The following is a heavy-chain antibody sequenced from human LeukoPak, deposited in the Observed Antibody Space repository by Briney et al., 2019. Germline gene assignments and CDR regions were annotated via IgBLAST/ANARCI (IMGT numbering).Heavy chain of an antibody. CDR1: GGSISSYY. V-gene: IGHV4-59*12. D-gene: IGHD3-22*01. Sequence: MSSETLSLTCTVSGGSISSYYWSWIRQPPGKGLEWIGYIYYSGSTNYNPSLKSRVTISVDTSKNQFSLKLSSVTAADTAAYYCARDFAYYDSSGYPDRADYWGQGTLVTVSS. CDR3: ARDFAYYDSSGYPDRADY. CDR2: IYYSGST. J-gene: IGHJ4*02.